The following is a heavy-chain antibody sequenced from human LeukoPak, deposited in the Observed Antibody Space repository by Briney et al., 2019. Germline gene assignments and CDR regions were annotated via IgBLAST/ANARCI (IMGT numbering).Heavy chain of an antibody. V-gene: IGHV3-9*01. CDR3: VKDRSRGPRNVANILDF. D-gene: IGHD2-8*01. J-gene: IGHJ4*02. CDR1: GFNFDDTA. Sequence: GGSLRLSCAASGFNFDDTAMHWVRQSPGKGLEWVSGIYWKSGIIGYADSVKGRFTISRYNAKDALYLQMNSLRAEDTALYYCVKDRSRGPRNVANILDFWGQGILVTVSS. CDR2: IYWKSGII.